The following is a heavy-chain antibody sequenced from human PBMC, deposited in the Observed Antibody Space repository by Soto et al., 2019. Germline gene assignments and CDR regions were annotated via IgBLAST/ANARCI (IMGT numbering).Heavy chain of an antibody. V-gene: IGHV3-33*01. CDR1: GFTFSSYG. CDR2: IWYDGSNK. CDR3: ARDNSGSSSFLRGFDP. Sequence: GGSLRLSCAASGFTFSSYGMHWVRQAPGKGLEWVAVIWYDGSNKYYADSVKGRFTISRDNSKNTLYLQMNSLRAEDTAVYYCARDNSGSSSFLRGFDPWGQGTLVTVSS. J-gene: IGHJ5*02. D-gene: IGHD6-6*01.